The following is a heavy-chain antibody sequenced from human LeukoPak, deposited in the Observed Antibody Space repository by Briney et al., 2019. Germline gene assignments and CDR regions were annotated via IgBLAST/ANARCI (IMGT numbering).Heavy chain of an antibody. CDR1: GDSVSSNSVT. Sequence: SQTLSLTCAISGDSVSSNSVTWNWIKQSPSRGLEWLGRTYYRSTWYNDYAVSVRGRITVNPDTSKNQFSLHLNSVTPEDTAVYYCARRLTQYDCFDLWGQGILVTVSS. CDR3: ARRLTQYDCFDL. CDR2: TYYRSTWYN. D-gene: IGHD2-2*01. J-gene: IGHJ5*02. V-gene: IGHV6-1*01.